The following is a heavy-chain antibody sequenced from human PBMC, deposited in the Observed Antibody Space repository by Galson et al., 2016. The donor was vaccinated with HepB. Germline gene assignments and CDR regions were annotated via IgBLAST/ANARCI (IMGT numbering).Heavy chain of an antibody. V-gene: IGHV3-48*04. CDR3: ERDRYDILTGYYHVMDV. Sequence: SLRLSCAASGVTLSTHSMNWVRQAPGKGLEWLSYISSSRSTIYYANSVKGRFTISRDNAKHTVHMQMNNLRAEDTAVHYCERDRYDILTGYYHVMDVWGQGTTVTVSS. D-gene: IGHD3-9*01. CDR2: ISSSRSTI. CDR1: GVTLSTHS. J-gene: IGHJ6*02.